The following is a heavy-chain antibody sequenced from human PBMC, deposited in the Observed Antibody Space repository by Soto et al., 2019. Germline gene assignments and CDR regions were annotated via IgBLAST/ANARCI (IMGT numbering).Heavy chain of an antibody. V-gene: IGHV1-46*01. CDR1: GYTFTSYY. J-gene: IGHJ6*02. CDR3: AREGSIAVAGSDSYGMDV. CDR2: INPSGGST. D-gene: IGHD6-19*01. Sequence: ASMNGSCKASGYTFTSYYMHWVRQAPGQGLEWMGIINPSGGSTSYAQKFQGRVTMTRDTSTSTVYMELSSLRSEDTAVYYCAREGSIAVAGSDSYGMDVWGQGTTVTVSS.